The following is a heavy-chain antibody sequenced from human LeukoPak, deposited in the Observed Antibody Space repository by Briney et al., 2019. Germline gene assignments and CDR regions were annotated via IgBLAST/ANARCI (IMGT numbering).Heavy chain of an antibody. J-gene: IGHJ4*02. CDR3: AREHPGIAVAGIGNFDY. Sequence: PGRSLRLSCAASGFTFSSYGMHWVRQAPGKGLEWVAVISYDGSNKYYADSVKGRFTISRDNSKNTLYLQMNSLRAEDTAVYYCAREHPGIAVAGIGNFDYWGQGTLVTVSS. CDR1: GFTFSSYG. D-gene: IGHD6-19*01. V-gene: IGHV3-30*03. CDR2: ISYDGSNK.